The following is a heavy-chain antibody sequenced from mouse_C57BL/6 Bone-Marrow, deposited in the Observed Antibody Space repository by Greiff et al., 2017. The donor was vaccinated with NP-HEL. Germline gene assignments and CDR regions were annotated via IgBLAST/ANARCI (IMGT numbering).Heavy chain of an antibody. J-gene: IGHJ2*01. Sequence: EVQRVESGGGLVKPGGSLKLSCAASGFTFSSYGMSWVRQTPDKRLEWVATISSGGSYTYYPDSVKGRFTISRDNAKNTLYLQMSSLKSEDTAMYYCARSYGGYWGQGTTLTVSS. V-gene: IGHV5-6*01. CDR2: ISSGGSYT. CDR1: GFTFSSYG. D-gene: IGHD1-1*01. CDR3: ARSYGGY.